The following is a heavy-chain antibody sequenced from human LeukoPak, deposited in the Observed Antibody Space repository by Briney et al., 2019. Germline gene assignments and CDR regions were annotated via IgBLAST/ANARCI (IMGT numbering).Heavy chain of an antibody. V-gene: IGHV3-30*04. D-gene: IGHD3-9*01. J-gene: IGHJ4*02. CDR1: GFTFSSYA. CDR2: ISYDGSNK. Sequence: GGSLRLSCAASGFTFSSYAMRWVRQAPGKGLEWVAVISYDGSNKYYADSVKGRFTISRDNSKNTLYLQMNSLRAEDTAVYYCAREVHSFHYDILTGPFDYWGQGTLVTVSS. CDR3: AREVHSFHYDILTGPFDY.